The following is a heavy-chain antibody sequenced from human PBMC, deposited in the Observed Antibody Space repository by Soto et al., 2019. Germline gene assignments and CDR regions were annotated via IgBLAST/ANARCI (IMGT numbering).Heavy chain of an antibody. CDR1: GFTFSSYS. D-gene: IGHD1-26*01. Sequence: GGSLRLSCAASGFTFSSYSMNWVRQAPGKGLEWVSYISSSSTIYYADSVKGRFTISRDNAKNSLYLQMNSLRAEDTAVYYCAKDLGSGSYYYFYGMDVWGQGT. CDR3: AKDLGSGSYYYFYGMDV. CDR2: ISSSSTI. J-gene: IGHJ6*02. V-gene: IGHV3-48*01.